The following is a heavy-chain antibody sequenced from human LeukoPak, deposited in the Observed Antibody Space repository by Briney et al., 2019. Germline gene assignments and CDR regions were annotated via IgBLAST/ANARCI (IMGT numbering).Heavy chain of an antibody. D-gene: IGHD6-13*01. J-gene: IGHJ4*02. Sequence: SETLSLTCAVYGGSFSGYYWSWIRQPPGKGLEWIGEINHSGSTNYNPSLKSRVTIPVDTSKNQFSLKLSSVTAADTAVYYCARGLREQQLVNTKYYFDYWGQGTLVTVSS. CDR3: ARGLREQQLVNTKYYFDY. CDR2: INHSGST. CDR1: GGSFSGYY. V-gene: IGHV4-34*01.